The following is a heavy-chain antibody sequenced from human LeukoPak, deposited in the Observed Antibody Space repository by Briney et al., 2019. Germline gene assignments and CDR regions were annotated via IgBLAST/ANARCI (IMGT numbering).Heavy chain of an antibody. D-gene: IGHD1-26*01. CDR2: TYSRSKWFN. Sequence: PSQTLSLTCAISGDSVSSKSASWNWIRQSPSRGLEWLGRTYSRSKWFNDYAVSAKSRITINPDTSQNQFSLHLASVTPDDTAVYYCARGTGSLDYWGQGTLVTVSS. J-gene: IGHJ4*02. V-gene: IGHV6-1*01. CDR1: GDSVSSKSAS. CDR3: ARGTGSLDY.